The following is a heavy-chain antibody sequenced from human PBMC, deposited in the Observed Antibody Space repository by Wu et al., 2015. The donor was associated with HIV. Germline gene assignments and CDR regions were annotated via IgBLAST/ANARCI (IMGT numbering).Heavy chain of an antibody. V-gene: IGHV1-69*13. D-gene: IGHD2-15*01. CDR3: ARESPKGYCSGGSCYGIDY. CDR2: IIPIFDRV. Sequence: QAQLFQSGAEVKTPGSSVKLSCKASGGTLSSYAISWVRQTDEHGLEWLGRIIPIFDRVNYAQKFQGRLTITADESTSTVYMELSSLRSEDTAVYYCARESPKGYCSGGSCYGIDYWGQGTLVTVSS. CDR1: GGTLSSYA. J-gene: IGHJ4*02.